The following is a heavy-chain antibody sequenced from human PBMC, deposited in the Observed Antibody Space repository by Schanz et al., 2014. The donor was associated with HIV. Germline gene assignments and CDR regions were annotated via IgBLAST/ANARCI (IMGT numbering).Heavy chain of an antibody. CDR3: ARAKWPPRNRHFDF. CDR1: GSSVTYFY. CDR2: VNHSGDA. J-gene: IGHJ4*02. Sequence: QVQLQESGPGLLKPSETLSLTCAVYGSSVTYFYWSWIRQSPGKGLEWIAEVNHSGDANHNPSLKSRVTISVDTSKNQFSLKLDSVTAADTAVYYCARAKWPPRNRHFDFWGQGNLVTVS. V-gene: IGHV4-34*01. D-gene: IGHD5-12*01.